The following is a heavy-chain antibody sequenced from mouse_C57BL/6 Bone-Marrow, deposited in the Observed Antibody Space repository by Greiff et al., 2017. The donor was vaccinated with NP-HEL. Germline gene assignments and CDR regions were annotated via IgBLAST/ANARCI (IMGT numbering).Heavy chain of an antibody. V-gene: IGHV1-54*01. D-gene: IGHD1-2*01. CDR1: GYAFTNYL. CDR3: AIHYAWYFDV. CDR2: INPASGGT. J-gene: IGHJ1*03. Sequence: QVQLQQSVAELVRPGTSVKVSCKASGYAFTNYLIEWVKQRPGQVLEWIGVINPASGGTNYNEKLKGKATVTADKSSSTAYMQRSSLTSEDSAVYFCAIHYAWYFDVWGTGTTVTVSS.